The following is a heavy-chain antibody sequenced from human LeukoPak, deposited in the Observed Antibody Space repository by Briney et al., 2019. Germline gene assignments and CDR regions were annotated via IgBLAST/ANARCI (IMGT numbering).Heavy chain of an antibody. CDR3: ARGPTVTAPGH. J-gene: IGHJ1*01. CDR2: IYSGGST. Sequence: PGGSLRLSCAASGFTVSSNYMSWVRQAPGKGLEWVSLIYSGGSTRHADSVKGRFTISRDNSKNTLYLQMNSLRVEDTAVYYCARGPTVTAPGHWGQGTLVTVSS. V-gene: IGHV3-53*01. CDR1: GFTVSSNY.